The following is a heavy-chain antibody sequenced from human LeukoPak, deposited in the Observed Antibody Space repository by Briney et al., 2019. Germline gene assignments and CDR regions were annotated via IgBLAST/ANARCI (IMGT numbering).Heavy chain of an antibody. CDR1: GGSISSSSYY. D-gene: IGHD4-17*01. J-gene: IGHJ6*03. CDR3: ARLTPCGDYTWSYYYYMDV. CDR2: IHYSGST. Sequence: SETLSLTCTVSGGSISSSSYYWGWIRQPPGKGLEWIGSIHYSGSTYYNPSLKSRVTISVDTSKNQFSLKLSSVTAADTAVYFCARLTPCGDYTWSYYYYMDVWGKGTTVTVSS. V-gene: IGHV4-39*01.